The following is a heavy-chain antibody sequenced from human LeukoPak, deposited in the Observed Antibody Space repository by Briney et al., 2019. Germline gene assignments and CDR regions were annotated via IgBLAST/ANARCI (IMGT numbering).Heavy chain of an antibody. V-gene: IGHV4-59*01. CDR3: ARDTPGGFQH. CDR1: GGSISGYF. D-gene: IGHD1-14*01. J-gene: IGHJ1*01. CDR2: IHYSGST. Sequence: SETLSLTCTVSGGSISGYFWSWIRQPPGKGLEWIGYIHYSGSTNYNPSLNSRVTISVDTSKNQFSLKLSSVTAADTAVYYCARDTPGGFQHWGQGTLVTVSS.